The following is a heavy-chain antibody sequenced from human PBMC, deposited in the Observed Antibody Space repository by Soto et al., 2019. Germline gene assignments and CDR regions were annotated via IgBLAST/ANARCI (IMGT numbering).Heavy chain of an antibody. CDR2: VNPSGGST. D-gene: IGHD2-15*01. J-gene: IGHJ1*01. Sequence: ASVKVSCKTSGYIFTAYSMHWVRQAPGQGLEWMGVVNPSGGSTNYAQKFQGRITMTRDTSTSTVYMDLSSLTSEDTAVYYCAREENCSDGICYSEYFHRWGQGTLVTVSS. V-gene: IGHV1-46*01. CDR1: GYIFTAYS. CDR3: AREENCSDGICYSEYFHR.